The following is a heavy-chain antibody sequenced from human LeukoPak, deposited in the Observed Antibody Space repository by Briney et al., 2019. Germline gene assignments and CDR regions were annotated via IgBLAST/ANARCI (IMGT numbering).Heavy chain of an antibody. D-gene: IGHD1-1*01. CDR2: IYPDSSDT. Sequence: GGSLRLSCVASGFSLSTSSMAWVRQAPGGRPEWVSDIYPDSSDTYYADSVKDRFTISRDNSRNTLYLQMNFLRVEDMAIYYCAKGAWRTFFDNWGQGVLVTVAS. J-gene: IGHJ4*02. V-gene: IGHV3-23*03. CDR1: GFSLSTSS. CDR3: AKGAWRTFFDN.